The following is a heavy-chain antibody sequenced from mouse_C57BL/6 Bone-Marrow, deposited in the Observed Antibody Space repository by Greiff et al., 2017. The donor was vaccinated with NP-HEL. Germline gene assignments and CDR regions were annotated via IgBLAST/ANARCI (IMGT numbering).Heavy chain of an antibody. CDR1: GYAFSSYW. CDR2: IYPGDGDT. V-gene: IGHV1-80*01. D-gene: IGHD2-3*01. Sequence: QVQLKQSGAELVKPGASVKISCKASGYAFSSYWMNWVKQRPGKGLEWIGQIYPGDGDTNYNGKFKGKATLTADKSSSTAYMQLSSLTSEDSAVYFCARGRIYDGYYVRFAYWGQGTLVTVSA. J-gene: IGHJ3*01. CDR3: ARGRIYDGYYVRFAY.